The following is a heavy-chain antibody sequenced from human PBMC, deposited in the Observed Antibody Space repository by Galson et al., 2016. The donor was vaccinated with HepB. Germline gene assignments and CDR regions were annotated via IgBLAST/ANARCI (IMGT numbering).Heavy chain of an antibody. D-gene: IGHD3-10*01. CDR1: GFTVRFNY. Sequence: SLRLSCAASGFTVRFNYMIWVRQAPGKGLEWVSVIFSGGSTHYADSVKGRFSISRDAAKNMVYLQMTRLTAEDTAVYYCAKEEWFGSCMDVWGQGTTVTVSS. J-gene: IGHJ6*02. CDR2: IFSGGST. CDR3: AKEEWFGSCMDV. V-gene: IGHV3-66*02.